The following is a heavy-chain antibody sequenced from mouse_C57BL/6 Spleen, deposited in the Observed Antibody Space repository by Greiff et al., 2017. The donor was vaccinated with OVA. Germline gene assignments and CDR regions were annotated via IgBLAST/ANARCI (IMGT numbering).Heavy chain of an antibody. CDR2: IDPSDSYP. Sequence: QVQLQQPGAELVMPGASVTLSCKASGYTFTSYWLHWVKQRPGQGLEWIGEIDPSDSYPNYNQKFKGKSTLTVDKSSSTAYMQRSSLTSEDSAVYYSARGGADYDESFDDWGQGTTLTVSS. CDR1: GYTFTSYW. V-gene: IGHV1-69*01. CDR3: ARGGADYDESFDD. D-gene: IGHD2-4*01. J-gene: IGHJ2*01.